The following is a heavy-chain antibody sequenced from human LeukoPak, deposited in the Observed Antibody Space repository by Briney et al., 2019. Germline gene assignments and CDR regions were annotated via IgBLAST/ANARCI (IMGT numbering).Heavy chain of an antibody. CDR3: ARDRDGYFDY. CDR1: GFTFSSHG. CDR2: ISPSGGIT. V-gene: IGHV3-23*01. D-gene: IGHD5-24*01. J-gene: IGHJ4*02. Sequence: GGSLRLSCAASGFTFSSHGMNWVRQAPGKGLEWVSGISPSGGITYYTDSVKGRFTISRDNSKNTLYLQMNSLRVEDTAVYYCARDRDGYFDYWGQGTLVTVSS.